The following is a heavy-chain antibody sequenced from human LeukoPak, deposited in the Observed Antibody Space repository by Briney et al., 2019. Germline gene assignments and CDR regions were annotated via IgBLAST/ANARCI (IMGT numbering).Heavy chain of an antibody. D-gene: IGHD3-10*01. CDR2: ISSSGSTI. CDR3: ARVYYGSGSLHYRYYYMDV. V-gene: IGHV3-48*03. CDR1: GFTFSSYE. J-gene: IGHJ6*03. Sequence: GGSLRLSCAASGFTFSSYEMNWVRQAPGKGLEWVSYISSSGSTIYYADSVKGRFTISRDNAKNTLYLQMNSLRAEDTAVYYCARVYYGSGSLHYRYYYMDVWGKGTTVTISS.